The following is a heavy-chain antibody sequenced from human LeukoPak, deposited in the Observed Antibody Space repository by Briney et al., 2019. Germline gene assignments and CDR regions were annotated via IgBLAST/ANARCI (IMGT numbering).Heavy chain of an antibody. CDR1: GGSISNYY. CDR2: IYYSGNT. J-gene: IGHJ4*02. V-gene: IGHV4-59*12. Sequence: SETLSLTCSVSGGSISNYYWSWIRQPPGKGLEWIGYIYYSGNTNYNPSLKSRVTISVDTSKNQFSLKLSSVTAADTAVYYCARDPGPYDRHDYWGQGTLVTVSS. CDR3: ARDPGPYDRHDY. D-gene: IGHD1-14*01.